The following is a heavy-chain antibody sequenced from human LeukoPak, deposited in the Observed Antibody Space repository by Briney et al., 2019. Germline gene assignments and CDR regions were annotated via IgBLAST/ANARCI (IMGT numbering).Heavy chain of an antibody. Sequence: ASVKVSCKASGYTFISYAMHWVRQAPGQRLEWMGWINAGNGNTKYSQKFQGRVTMTRDTSTSTVYMELSSLRSEDTAVYYCARANYDYVRGAFDIWGQGTMVTVSS. D-gene: IGHD3-16*01. CDR1: GYTFISYA. CDR3: ARANYDYVRGAFDI. CDR2: INAGNGNT. V-gene: IGHV1-3*01. J-gene: IGHJ3*02.